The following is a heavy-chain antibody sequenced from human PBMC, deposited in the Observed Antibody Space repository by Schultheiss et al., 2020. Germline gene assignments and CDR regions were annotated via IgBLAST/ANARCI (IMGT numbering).Heavy chain of an antibody. CDR3: ARVGGSYYNPYY. D-gene: IGHD1-26*01. CDR2: IYYSGST. Sequence: SETLSLTCTVSGGSISSSSYYWGWIRQPPGKGLEWIGSIYYSGSTYYNPSLKSRVTISVDTSKNQFSLKLSSVTAADTAVYYCARVGGSYYNPYYWGQGTLVTVSS. J-gene: IGHJ4*02. V-gene: IGHV4-39*07. CDR1: GGSISSSSYY.